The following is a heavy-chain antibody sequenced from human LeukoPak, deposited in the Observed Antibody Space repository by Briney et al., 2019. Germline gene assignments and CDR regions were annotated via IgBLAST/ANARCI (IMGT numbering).Heavy chain of an antibody. CDR3: AKAGGSINYYYYYGMDV. D-gene: IGHD1-26*01. Sequence: GGSLRLSCAASGFTFSSYAMSWVRQAPGKGLEWVSAISGSGSTYYADSVKGRFTISRDNSKNTLYLQMNSLRAEDTAVYYCAKAGGSINYYYYYGMDVWGQGTTVTVSS. J-gene: IGHJ6*02. CDR2: ISGSGST. CDR1: GFTFSSYA. V-gene: IGHV3-23*01.